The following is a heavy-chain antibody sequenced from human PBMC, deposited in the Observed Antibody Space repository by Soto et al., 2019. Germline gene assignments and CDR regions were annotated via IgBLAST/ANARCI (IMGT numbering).Heavy chain of an antibody. D-gene: IGHD1-1*01. CDR2: ISAGGDRT. Sequence: EVQLLESGGGFLQPGGSLSLSCAASGFTFRTYAMGWVRQAPGEGLEWVSLISAGGDRTYYVNSVEGRFTISRYNSKNTLYLPMNSLRAEDTAVYYCATQDFRGATGTTWCQGTLVTVSS. CDR1: GFTFRTYA. CDR3: ATQDFRGATGTT. V-gene: IGHV3-23*01. J-gene: IGHJ4*02.